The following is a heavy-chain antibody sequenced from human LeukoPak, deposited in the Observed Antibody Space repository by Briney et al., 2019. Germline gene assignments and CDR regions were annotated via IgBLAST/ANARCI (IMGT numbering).Heavy chain of an antibody. D-gene: IGHD3-3*01. CDR1: GFTFSSYG. Sequence: GGSLRLSCVASGFTFSSYGMHWVRQAPGKGLEWVAVIWYDGSNKYYADSVKGRFTISRDNSKNTLYLQMNSLRAEDTAVYYCAKDLRFSYFDYWGKGTLVTVSS. CDR2: IWYDGSNK. CDR3: AKDLRFSYFDY. J-gene: IGHJ4*02. V-gene: IGHV3-33*06.